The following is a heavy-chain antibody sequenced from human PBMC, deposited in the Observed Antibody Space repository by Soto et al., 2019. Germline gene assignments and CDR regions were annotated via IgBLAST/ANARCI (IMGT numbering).Heavy chain of an antibody. CDR3: ARDRGAAGTFPLKSYYYYGMDV. CDR1: GFTFSSYA. V-gene: IGHV3-30-3*01. J-gene: IGHJ6*02. D-gene: IGHD6-13*01. Sequence: GGSLRLSCAASGFTFSSYAMHWVRQAPGKGLEWVAVISYDGSNKYYADSVKGRFTISRDNSKTTRYLQMNSMGAEDTAVYYCARDRGAAGTFPLKSYYYYGMDVWGQGTTVTVSS. CDR2: ISYDGSNK.